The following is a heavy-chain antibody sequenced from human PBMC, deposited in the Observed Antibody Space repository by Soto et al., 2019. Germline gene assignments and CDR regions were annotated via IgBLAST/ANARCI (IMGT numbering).Heavy chain of an antibody. V-gene: IGHV4-30-2*01. J-gene: IGHJ6*02. CDR3: AASCVACGGFNYYGMDV. CDR2: IYHSGST. D-gene: IGHD2-21*01. Sequence: PSETLSLTCAVSGGSISSGGYSWSWIRQPPGKGLEWIGYIYHSGSTYYNPSLKSRVTISVDRSKNQSSLKLSSVTAADTAVYYCAASCVACGGFNYYGMDVWGQGTTVTVSS. CDR1: GGSISSGGYS.